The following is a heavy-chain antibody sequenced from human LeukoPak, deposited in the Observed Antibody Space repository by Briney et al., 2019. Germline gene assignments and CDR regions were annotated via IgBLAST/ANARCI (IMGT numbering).Heavy chain of an antibody. D-gene: IGHD2-15*01. CDR1: GFTFSSYG. J-gene: IGHJ2*01. V-gene: IGHV3-30*18. Sequence: PGGSLRLSCAASGFTFSSYGMHWVRQAPGTGLEWVAVISYDGNNKYFADSAKGRFTISRDNSKNTLYLQMNSLRAEDTAVYYCAKTPLQDCSGGSCYSYWYFDLWGRGTLVTVSS. CDR2: ISYDGNNK. CDR3: AKTPLQDCSGGSCYSYWYFDL.